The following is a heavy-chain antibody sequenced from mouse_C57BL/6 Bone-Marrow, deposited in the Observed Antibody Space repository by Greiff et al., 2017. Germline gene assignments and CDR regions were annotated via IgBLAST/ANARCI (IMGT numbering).Heavy chain of an antibody. Sequence: EVQLQQSGPELVKPGASVKISCKASGYTFTDYYMNWVKQSNGKSLEWIGDINPNNGGTSYNQKFKGKATVTVDKSSSTAYMELRSLTSEDSAVYYCATVGSSFAYWGQGTLVTVSA. CDR2: INPNNGGT. CDR3: ATVGSSFAY. J-gene: IGHJ3*01. CDR1: GYTFTDYY. D-gene: IGHD1-1*01. V-gene: IGHV1-26*01.